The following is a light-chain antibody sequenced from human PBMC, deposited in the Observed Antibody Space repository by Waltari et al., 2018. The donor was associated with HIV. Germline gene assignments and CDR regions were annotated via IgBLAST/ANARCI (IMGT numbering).Light chain of an antibody. CDR3: QHRNNWHAIT. J-gene: IGKJ5*01. CDR2: DAS. CDR1: QSVTNY. V-gene: IGKV3D-11*02. Sequence: PGERATLSCRSSQSVTNYLAWYQQKPGQAPRLLIYDASNRATGIQARFSGSGPGTDFTITISSLEPEDFAVYYCQHRNNWHAITFGQGTRLEIK.